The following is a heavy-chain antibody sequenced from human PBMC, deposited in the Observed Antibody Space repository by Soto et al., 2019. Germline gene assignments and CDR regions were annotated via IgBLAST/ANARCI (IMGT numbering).Heavy chain of an antibody. CDR1: GYTLTELS. J-gene: IGHJ1*01. CDR3: ATDTPLHLCGGDCYHAEYFQH. D-gene: IGHD2-21*02. Sequence: ASVKVSCKVSGYTLTELSMHWVRQAPGKGLEWMGGFDPEDGETIYAQKFQGRVTMTEDTSTDTAYMELSSLRSEDTAVYYCATDTPLHLCGGDCYHAEYFQHWGQGTLVTVSS. V-gene: IGHV1-24*01. CDR2: FDPEDGET.